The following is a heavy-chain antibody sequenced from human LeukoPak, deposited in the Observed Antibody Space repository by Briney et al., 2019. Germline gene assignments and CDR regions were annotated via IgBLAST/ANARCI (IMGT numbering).Heavy chain of an antibody. V-gene: IGHV4-34*01. CDR2: LNHRGDT. J-gene: IGHJ6*02. Sequence: PSDTLSLTCAVYGGSFSGYYWSWIRQPPRKGLEWIGELNHRGDTNYNPSLKSRVTISVDTSKNQFSLKLSSVTAADTAVYYCARGLRAPLGATHKQPHYYYGMDVWGQGTTVTV. CDR1: GGSFSGYY. CDR3: ARGLRAPLGATHKQPHYYYGMDV. D-gene: IGHD1-26*01.